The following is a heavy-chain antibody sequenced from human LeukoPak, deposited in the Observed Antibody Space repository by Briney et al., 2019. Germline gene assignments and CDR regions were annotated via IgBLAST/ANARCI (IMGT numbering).Heavy chain of an antibody. CDR3: ARGSSIVVVVAALAY. CDR1: GFTFSSYG. J-gene: IGHJ4*02. V-gene: IGHV3-33*01. D-gene: IGHD2-15*01. Sequence: GGSLRLSCAASGFTFSSYGMHCVRQAPGKGREWVAVIWYDGSNKYYADSVKGRFTISRDNSKNTLYLQMNSLRAEDTAVYYCARGSSIVVVVAALAYWGQGTLVTVSS. CDR2: IWYDGSNK.